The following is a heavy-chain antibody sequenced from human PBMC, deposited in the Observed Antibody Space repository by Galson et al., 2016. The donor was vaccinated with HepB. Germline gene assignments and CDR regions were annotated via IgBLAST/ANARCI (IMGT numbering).Heavy chain of an antibody. V-gene: IGHV4-59*01. J-gene: IGHJ6*02. Sequence: SETLSLTCPVSGGSFSSYYWSWIRQPPGKGLEWIGYMYYIGSTSYNPSLASRVTISVDTSKNQFSLRVSSVTAADTAVYYCARNAPDSPYYGMDVWGQGTTVTVSS. CDR1: GGSFSSYY. CDR3: ARNAPDSPYYGMDV. CDR2: MYYIGST. D-gene: IGHD1-14*01.